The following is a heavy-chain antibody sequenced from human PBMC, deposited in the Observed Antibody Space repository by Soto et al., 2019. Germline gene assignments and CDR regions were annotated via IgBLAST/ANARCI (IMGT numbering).Heavy chain of an antibody. J-gene: IGHJ6*02. D-gene: IGHD2-15*01. CDR2: INHSGST. CDR1: GGSFSCYY. CDR3: ARGLGYCGGGSCYSRYYYYYGMDV. V-gene: IGHV4-34*01. Sequence: PSETLSLTCAVYGGSFSCYYWSWIRQPPGKGLEWIGEINHSGSTNYNPSLKSRVTISVDTSKNQFSLKLSSVTAADTAVYYCARGLGYCGGGSCYSRYYYYYGMDVWGQGTTVTVSS.